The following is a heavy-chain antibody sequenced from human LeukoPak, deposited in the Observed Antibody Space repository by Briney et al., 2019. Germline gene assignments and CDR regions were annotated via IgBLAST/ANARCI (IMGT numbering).Heavy chain of an antibody. J-gene: IGHJ4*02. CDR2: IDNDGTNS. V-gene: IGHV3-74*01. D-gene: IGHD6-13*01. CDR1: GFTFRNYW. CDR3: ARGGVPAAADY. Sequence: PGGSLRLSCAPSGFTFRNYWMDWFRQAPGKGLVWVSRIDNDGTNSFYADSVMGRFTISRDNAKNTLFLQMNSLRAEDTAVYYCARGGVPAAADYWGQGTLVTVSS.